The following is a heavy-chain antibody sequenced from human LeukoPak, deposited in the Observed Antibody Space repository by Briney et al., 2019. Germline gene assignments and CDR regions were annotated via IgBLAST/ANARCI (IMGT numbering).Heavy chain of an antibody. CDR1: GGSISTYY. CDR3: ARDQYGGLPGVDP. V-gene: IGHV4-59*01. J-gene: IGHJ5*02. Sequence: SESLSLTCTVSGGSISTYYWSWIRQPPGKGLEWIGYIYYSGSTNYNPSLKSRVTISVDTSKNQFSLKLSSVTAADTAVYYCARDQYGGLPGVDPWGQGTLVTVSS. D-gene: IGHD3-16*01. CDR2: IYYSGST.